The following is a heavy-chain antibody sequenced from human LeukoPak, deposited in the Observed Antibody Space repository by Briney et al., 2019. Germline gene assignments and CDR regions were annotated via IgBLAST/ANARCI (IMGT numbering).Heavy chain of an antibody. CDR1: GYTFTGYY. V-gene: IGHV1-2*02. CDR3: AREYYYDSSGYYRNDAFDI. CDR2: INPNSGGT. J-gene: IGHJ3*02. D-gene: IGHD3-22*01. Sequence: GASVKVSCKASGYTFTGYYMHWGRQAPGQGLEWMGWINPNSGGTNYAQKFQGRVTMTRDTSISTAYMELSRLRSDDTAVYYCAREYYYDSSGYYRNDAFDIWGQGTMVTVSS.